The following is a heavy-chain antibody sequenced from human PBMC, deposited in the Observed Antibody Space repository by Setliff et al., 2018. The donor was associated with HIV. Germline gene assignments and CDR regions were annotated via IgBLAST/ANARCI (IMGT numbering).Heavy chain of an antibody. CDR1: GYKFTNYY. CDR2: IIPNSDGT. V-gene: IGHV1-2*02. J-gene: IGHJ4*02. D-gene: IGHD4-4*01. Sequence: KVSCKASGYKFTNYYIHWVRQAPGQGLEWMGWIIPNSDGTNLAQRSQGRITMTTDTSLTTAYMELSRLRSDDTAVYYCARAPYSSVMHYFDYWGQGTLVTVSS. CDR3: ARAPYSSVMHYFDY.